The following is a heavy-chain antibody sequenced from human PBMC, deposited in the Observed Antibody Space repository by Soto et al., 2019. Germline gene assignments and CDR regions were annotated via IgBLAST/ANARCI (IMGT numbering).Heavy chain of an antibody. CDR2: IGRVSTYI. CDR3: APVTAGSGIYQIDL. CDR1: GFHFSSFS. D-gene: IGHD3-10*01. Sequence: QLVESGGGLVKPGGSLRLSCVASGFHFSSFSLNWIRQAPGKGLEWVSSIGRVSTYIYYADSVRGRFTVSRDNAKNSVYLHMNGLTAEYSGSYYCAPVTAGSGIYQIDLLGQARLVTVSS. V-gene: IGHV3-21*02. J-gene: IGHJ4*02.